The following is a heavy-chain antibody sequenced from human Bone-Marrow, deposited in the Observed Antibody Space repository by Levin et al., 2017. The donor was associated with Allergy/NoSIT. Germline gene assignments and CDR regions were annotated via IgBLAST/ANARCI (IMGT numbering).Heavy chain of an antibody. CDR3: TRGAPNGGYFQH. V-gene: IGHV3-49*04. D-gene: IGHD4/OR15-4a*01. CDR1: GFTFGDYA. CDR2: IRTKAYGGTT. J-gene: IGHJ1*01. Sequence: GESLKISCTASGFTFGDYAMSWVRQAPGKGLEWVGFIRTKAYGGTTEYAASVKGRFTISRDDSKSIAYLQMNSLKTEDTAVYYCTRGAPNGGYFQHWGQGTLVTVSS.